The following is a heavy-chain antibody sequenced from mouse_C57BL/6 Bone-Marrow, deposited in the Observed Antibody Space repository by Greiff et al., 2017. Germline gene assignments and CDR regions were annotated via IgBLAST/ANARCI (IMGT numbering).Heavy chain of an antibody. CDR2: IRNKANGYTK. V-gene: IGHV7-3*01. Sequence: DVMLVESGGGLVQPGGSLSLSCAASGFTFTDYYMSWVRQPPGKALEWLGFIRNKANGYTKEYSASVKGRFTIARDNSQSILYLQMNALRAEDRATDYCARSYGSSYDAYWGQGTLVTVSA. CDR1: GFTFTDYY. D-gene: IGHD1-1*01. CDR3: ARSYGSSYDAY. J-gene: IGHJ3*01.